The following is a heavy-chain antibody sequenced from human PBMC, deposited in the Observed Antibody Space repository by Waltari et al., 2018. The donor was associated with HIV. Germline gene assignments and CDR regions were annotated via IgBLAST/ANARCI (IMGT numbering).Heavy chain of an antibody. J-gene: IGHJ4*02. CDR3: ARGRTTEVTKVCYFDY. V-gene: IGHV4-34*01. Sequence: QVQLQQLGAGLLKPSETLSLTCAVYGESFNGYYWSWIRQPPGKGLEWIGEINHSGSTNYNPSLKSRVTISVDTSKNQFSLKLNSVTAADRAVYYCARGRTTEVTKVCYFDYWGQGTLVTVSS. CDR2: INHSGST. CDR1: GESFNGYY. D-gene: IGHD4-17*01.